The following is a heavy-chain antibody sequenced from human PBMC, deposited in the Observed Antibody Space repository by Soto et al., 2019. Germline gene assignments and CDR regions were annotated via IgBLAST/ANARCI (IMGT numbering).Heavy chain of an antibody. D-gene: IGHD2-8*01. CDR1: GTSLRSYY. Sequence: PPENPFPPCTVSGTSLRSYYWGWIRPPPGKGPEWIANIHYSGTTNYHPPLASRVTLSVDTSKNKFSLKMTSVTAADRAMYFCARYNSYAIDYWGRGTLVTVSS. CDR2: IHYSGTT. J-gene: IGHJ4*02. V-gene: IGHV4-59*01. CDR3: ARYNSYAIDY.